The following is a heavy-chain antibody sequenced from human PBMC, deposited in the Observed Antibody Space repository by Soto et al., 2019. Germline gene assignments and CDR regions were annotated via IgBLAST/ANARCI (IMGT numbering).Heavy chain of an antibody. CDR3: ASAITDGSYFFSDLPDFDY. CDR1: GYTLTELS. J-gene: IGHJ4*01. D-gene: IGHD1-26*01. V-gene: IGHV1-24*01. CDR2: FDPEDGET. Sequence: QVQLVQSGAEVKKPGASVKVSCKVSGYTLTELSMHWVRQAPGKGLEWMGGFDPEDGETIYAQKFQGRVTMTEDTSTDNAYMERSSLKADDPAVDYCASAITDGSYFFSDLPDFDYWGQGTLVTVSS.